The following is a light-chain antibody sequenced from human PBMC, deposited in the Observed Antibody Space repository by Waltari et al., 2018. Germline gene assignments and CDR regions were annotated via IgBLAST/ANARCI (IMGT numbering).Light chain of an antibody. V-gene: IGKV1-5*01. Sequence: DIHMTQSPSTLSAFVGDRVTITCRASQSTNSWLAWYQQKPGKAPKLLIYDASGLQSGVPSRFSGSGSGTDFTLTISSLQPDDFATYYCQQYNTYSITFGQGTRVEIK. CDR2: DAS. CDR1: QSTNSW. J-gene: IGKJ5*01. CDR3: QQYNTYSIT.